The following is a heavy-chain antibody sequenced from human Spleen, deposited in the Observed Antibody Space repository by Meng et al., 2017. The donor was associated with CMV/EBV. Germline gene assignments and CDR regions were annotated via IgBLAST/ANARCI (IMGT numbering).Heavy chain of an antibody. CDR3: ARPGVAGTGGWFDP. D-gene: IGHD6-19*01. V-gene: IGHV1-69*05. CDR1: GGTFSSYA. J-gene: IGHJ5*02. CDR2: IIPTFGTA. Sequence: SVKVSCKASGGTFSSYAISWVRQAPGQGLEWMGGIIPTFGTANYAQKFQGRVTITTDESTSTAYMELSSLRSEDTAVYYCARPGVAGTGGWFDPWGQGTLVTVSS.